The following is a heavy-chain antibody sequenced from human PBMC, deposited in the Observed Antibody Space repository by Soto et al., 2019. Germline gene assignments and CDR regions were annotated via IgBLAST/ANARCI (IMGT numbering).Heavy chain of an antibody. J-gene: IGHJ6*02. CDR2: IIPIFGTA. D-gene: IGHD3-10*01. V-gene: IGHV1-69*06. Sequence: QVQLVQSGAEVKKPGPSVKVSCKASGGTFSSYAISWVRQAPGQGLEWMGGIIPIFGTANYAQKFQGRVTITADKSTSTAYMELSSLRSEDTAVYYCAREGGSGSYIHYGMDVWGQGTTVTVSS. CDR3: AREGGSGSYIHYGMDV. CDR1: GGTFSSYA.